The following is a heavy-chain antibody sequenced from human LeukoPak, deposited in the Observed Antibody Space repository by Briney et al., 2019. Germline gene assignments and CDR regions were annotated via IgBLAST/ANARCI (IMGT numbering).Heavy chain of an antibody. Sequence: GGSLRLSCAVSGFTAYSNYMTWVRQAPGKGPEWLSVIYSGGDTYYADSVKGRFTISRDNSKNMVYLQMNSLRAEDTAVYYCARTYYYQYMDVWGKGTKVTVSS. CDR1: GFTAYSNY. V-gene: IGHV3-53*01. CDR2: IYSGGDT. CDR3: ARTYYYQYMDV. J-gene: IGHJ6*03.